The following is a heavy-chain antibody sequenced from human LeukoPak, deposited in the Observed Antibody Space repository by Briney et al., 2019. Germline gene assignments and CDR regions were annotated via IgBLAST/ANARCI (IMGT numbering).Heavy chain of an antibody. D-gene: IGHD1-1*01. J-gene: IGHJ6*02. Sequence: ASVKVSCKASGGTFSSYTISWVRQAPGQGLEWMGRIIPILGIANYAQKFQGRVTITADKSTSTAYMELSSLRSEGTAVYYCARSDDARDYYYYYGMDVWGQGTTVTVSS. CDR3: ARSDDARDYYYYYGMDV. CDR1: GGTFSSYT. CDR2: IIPILGIA. V-gene: IGHV1-69*02.